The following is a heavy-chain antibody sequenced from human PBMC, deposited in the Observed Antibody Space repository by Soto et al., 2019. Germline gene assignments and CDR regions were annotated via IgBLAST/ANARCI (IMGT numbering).Heavy chain of an antibody. CDR3: ARGYCSGGSCYSIGYYYYYYGMGV. J-gene: IGHJ6*02. D-gene: IGHD2-15*01. Sequence: ASVKVSCKASGYTFTSYGISWVRQAPGQGLEWMGWISAYNGNTNYAQKLQGRVTMTTDTSTSAAYMELRSLRSDDTAVYYCARGYCSGGSCYSIGYYYYYYGMGVWGQGTTVTVSS. CDR2: ISAYNGNT. CDR1: GYTFTSYG. V-gene: IGHV1-18*04.